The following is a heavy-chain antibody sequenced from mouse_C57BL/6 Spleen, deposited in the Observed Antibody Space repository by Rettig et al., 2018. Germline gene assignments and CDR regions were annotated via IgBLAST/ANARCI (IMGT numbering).Heavy chain of an antibody. D-gene: IGHD1-1*01. J-gene: IGHJ4*01. V-gene: IGHV1-55*01. CDR3: ASRFITTDYAMDY. Sequence: PGASVKMSCKASGYTFTSYWITWVKQRPGQGLEWIGDIYPGSGSTNYNEKFKSKATLTVDTSSSTAYMQLSSLTSEDSAVYYCASRFITTDYAMDYWGQGTSVTVSS. CDR1: GYTFTSYW. CDR2: IYPGSGST.